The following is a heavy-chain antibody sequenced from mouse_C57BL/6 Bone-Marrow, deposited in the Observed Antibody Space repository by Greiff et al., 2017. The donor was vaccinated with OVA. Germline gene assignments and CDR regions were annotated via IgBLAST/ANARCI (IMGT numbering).Heavy chain of an antibody. Sequence: EVKLLESGPGLVKPSQSLSLTCSVTGYSITSGYYWNWIRQFPGNTLEWMGYISYDGSNNYNPSLKNRISITRDTSKNQFFLKLNSVTTEDTATYYCARVWYYGSSSMYWYFDVWGTGTTVTVSS. V-gene: IGHV3-6*01. CDR2: ISYDGSN. CDR1: GYSITSGYY. D-gene: IGHD1-1*01. J-gene: IGHJ1*03. CDR3: ARVWYYGSSSMYWYFDV.